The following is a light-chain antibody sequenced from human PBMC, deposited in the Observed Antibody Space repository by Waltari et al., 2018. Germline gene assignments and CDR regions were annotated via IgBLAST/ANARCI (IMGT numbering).Light chain of an antibody. CDR2: KAS. CDR3: QQYKHYSET. J-gene: IGKJ1*01. CDR1: QTISSK. Sequence: DIQMTQSPSTLSASVGDRVTIPCRASQTISSKLDWFQQKPGKAPKLLIYKASNLERGVPSRFSGSGSGTEFTLTISGLQPDDFATYYCQQYKHYSETFGQGTKVEIK. V-gene: IGKV1-5*03.